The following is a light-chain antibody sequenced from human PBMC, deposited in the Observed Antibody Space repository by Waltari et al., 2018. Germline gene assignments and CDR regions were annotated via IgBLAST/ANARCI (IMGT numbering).Light chain of an antibody. CDR2: EVS. CDR1: SRDVGGYNY. CDR3: SSYTRSSIYG. V-gene: IGLV2-14*01. J-gene: IGLJ1*01. Sequence: QSALTQPASVSGSPGQSITISCTGTSRDVGGYNYGSWYQQHPGKAPKLMIYEVSNRPSGLSNRSSGSKSGNTCSRTISGLQADDDADYYGSSYTRSSIYGFGTGTKVTVL.